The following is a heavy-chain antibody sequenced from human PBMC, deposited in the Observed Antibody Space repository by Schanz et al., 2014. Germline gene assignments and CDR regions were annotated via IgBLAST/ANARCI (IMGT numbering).Heavy chain of an antibody. V-gene: IGHV4-59*01. CDR3: ARAEINSGYARYYYGMDV. CDR1: GGSISNYY. Sequence: QVQLQESGPGLVKPSETLSLTCTVSGGSISNYYWSWIRQPPGKGLEWIGYIYYSGSTNYNPSLKSRVTISVDTSKNQFSLKLSSVTAVDTAVYYCARAEINSGYARYYYGMDVWGQGTTVTVSS. J-gene: IGHJ6*02. CDR2: IYYSGST. D-gene: IGHD5-12*01.